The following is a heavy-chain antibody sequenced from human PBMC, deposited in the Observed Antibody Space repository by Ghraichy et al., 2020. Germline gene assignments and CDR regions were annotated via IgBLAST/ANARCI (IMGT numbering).Heavy chain of an antibody. CDR2: ISGSSNTI. CDR1: GFTFSTYS. V-gene: IGHV3-48*02. Sequence: GALRLSCAASGFTFSTYSMNWVRQAPGKGLEWIAYISGSSNTIYYADSVKGRFTISRDNAKNSLYLQMNSLRDEDTAMYYCARDRDDIWGTFRYTCDSWGQGTLVTVSS. D-gene: IGHD3-16*02. CDR3: ARDRDDIWGTFRYTCDS. J-gene: IGHJ4*02.